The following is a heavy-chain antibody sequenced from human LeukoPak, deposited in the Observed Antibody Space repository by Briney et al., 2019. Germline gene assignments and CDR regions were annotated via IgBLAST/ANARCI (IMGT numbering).Heavy chain of an antibody. V-gene: IGHV1-69*01. Sequence: SVKVSCKASGGTFSSYAISWVRQAPGQGLEWMGGIFPIFGTANYAQKFQGRVTITADESTSTAYMELSSLRSEDTAVYYCATKSPRPHYYDSSGYTGWMDVWGKGTTVTVSS. J-gene: IGHJ6*04. CDR2: IFPIFGTA. CDR3: ATKSPRPHYYDSSGYTGWMDV. D-gene: IGHD3-22*01. CDR1: GGTFSSYA.